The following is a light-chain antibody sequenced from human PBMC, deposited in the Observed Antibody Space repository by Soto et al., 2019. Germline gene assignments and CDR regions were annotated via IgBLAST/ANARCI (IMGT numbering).Light chain of an antibody. CDR2: AAF. CDR3: QSYSSAPYT. CDR1: QGIRNS. Sequence: DIQMTQSPSSLSASVGDRVTITCRASQGIRNSLAWYQQKPGKVPKLLISAAFTLQSGVPSRFSGSGSGTDFTLTISSLQPEDVATYYCQSYSSAPYTFGPGTKVDIK. V-gene: IGKV1-27*01. J-gene: IGKJ3*01.